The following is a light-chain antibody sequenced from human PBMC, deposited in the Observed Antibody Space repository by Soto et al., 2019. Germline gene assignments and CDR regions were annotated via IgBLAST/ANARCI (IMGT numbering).Light chain of an antibody. J-gene: IGKJ2*01. V-gene: IGKV3-20*01. Sequence: EIVLTQSPGTLSLSPGERATLSFRASQSVSSSYLAWYQQKPGQAPRLLVYGASSRATGIPDRFSGSGSGTDFSLTISRLEPEAFAVYYGQPHGTSPYTFGQGTKLEIK. CDR2: GAS. CDR3: QPHGTSPYT. CDR1: QSVSSSY.